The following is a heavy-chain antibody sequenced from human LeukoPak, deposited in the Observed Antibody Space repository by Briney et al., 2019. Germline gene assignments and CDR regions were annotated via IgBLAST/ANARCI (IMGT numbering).Heavy chain of an antibody. V-gene: IGHV1-2*02. CDR1: GYTFTGYY. CDR3: ARSIWFGDSTQIFDY. CDR2: INPNSGGT. J-gene: IGHJ4*02. D-gene: IGHD3-10*01. Sequence: ASVKVSCKASGYTFTGYYMHWVRQAPGQGLEWMGWINPNSGGTNYAQKFQGRVTMTRDTSISTAYMELSRLRSDDTAVYYCARSIWFGDSTQIFDYWGQGTLVTVSS.